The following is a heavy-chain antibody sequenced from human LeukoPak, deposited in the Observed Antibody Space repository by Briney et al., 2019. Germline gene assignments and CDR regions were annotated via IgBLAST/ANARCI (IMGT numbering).Heavy chain of an antibody. CDR3: ARGVPYYDILTGGSFDI. D-gene: IGHD3-9*01. J-gene: IGHJ3*02. CDR2: ISSGGGST. Sequence: PGGSLRLSCTASGFTFSNYAMHWVRQAPGKGLEYVSAISSGGGSTYYANYVKGRFTISRDNSKNTLYLQMGSLRAEDMAVYYCARGVPYYDILTGGSFDIWGQGTMVTVSS. CDR1: GFTFSNYA. V-gene: IGHV3-64*01.